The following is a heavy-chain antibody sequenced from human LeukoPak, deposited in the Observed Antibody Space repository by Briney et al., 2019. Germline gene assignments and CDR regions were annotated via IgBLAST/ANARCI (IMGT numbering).Heavy chain of an antibody. CDR2: IRYDGSNK. V-gene: IGHV3-30*02. CDR1: GFTFSSYG. Sequence: PGGSLRLSCAASGFTFSSYGMHWVRQAPGKGLEWVAFIRYDGSNKYYADSVKGRFTISRDNSKNTLYLQMNSLRAEDTAVYYCAKDLDARIMITFGGVIVGDWGQGTLVTVSS. D-gene: IGHD3-16*02. J-gene: IGHJ4*02. CDR3: AKDLDARIMITFGGVIVGD.